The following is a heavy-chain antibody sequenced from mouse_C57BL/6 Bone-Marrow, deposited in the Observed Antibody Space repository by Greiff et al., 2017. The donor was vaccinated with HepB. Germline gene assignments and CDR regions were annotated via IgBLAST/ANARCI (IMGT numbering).Heavy chain of an antibody. D-gene: IGHD2-2*01. CDR1: GYTFPDYN. V-gene: IGHV1-18*01. CDR2: INPNNGGT. J-gene: IGHJ3*01. Sequence: EVQLQQSGPELVKPGASVKIPCKASGYTFPDYNMDWVKQSHGKSLEWIGDINPNNGGTIYNQKFKGKATLTVDTSSSTAYMELRSLTSEDTAVYYCARGYGYDGKGLCAYWGEVARVTVSA. CDR3: ARGYGYDGKGLCAY.